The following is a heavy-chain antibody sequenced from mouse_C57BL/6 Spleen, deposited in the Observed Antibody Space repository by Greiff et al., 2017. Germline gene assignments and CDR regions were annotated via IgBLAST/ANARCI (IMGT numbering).Heavy chain of an antibody. Sequence: VQLQQSGAELVRPGSSVKLSCKASGYTFTSYWMHWVKQRPIQGLEWIGNIDPSDSETHYNQKFKDKATLTVDKSSSTAYMQLSSLTSEDSAVYYCARRYYGSSPLLDAMDYWGQGTSVTVSS. CDR2: IDPSDSET. J-gene: IGHJ4*01. D-gene: IGHD1-1*01. CDR3: ARRYYGSSPLLDAMDY. CDR1: GYTFTSYW. V-gene: IGHV1-52*01.